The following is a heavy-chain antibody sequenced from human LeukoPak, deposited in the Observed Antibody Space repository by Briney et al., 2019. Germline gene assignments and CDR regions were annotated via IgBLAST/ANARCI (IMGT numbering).Heavy chain of an antibody. J-gene: IGHJ4*02. CDR2: INPNSGGT. Sequence: ASVKVSCKATGYTFTGDYMHWVRQAPGQGLEWMGWINPNSGGTNYAQKFQGRVTMTRDTSISTAYMELSRLRSDDTAVYYCARPVSGDGTAAAQFDYWGQGTLVTVSS. CDR3: ARPVSGDGTAAAQFDY. CDR1: GYTFTGDY. D-gene: IGHD6-13*01. V-gene: IGHV1-2*02.